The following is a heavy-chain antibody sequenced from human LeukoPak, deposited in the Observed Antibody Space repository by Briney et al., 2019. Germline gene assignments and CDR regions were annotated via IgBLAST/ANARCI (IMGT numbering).Heavy chain of an antibody. CDR2: IWYDGSKK. D-gene: IGHD1-26*01. Sequence: GGPLRLSCEASGFTFSSHGMHWVRQAPGKGLEWVAVIWYDGSKKYYADSVKGRFTISRDNSKNTLYLQMNSLRAEDTAVYYCARDVSGSYLDYWGQGTLVTVPS. J-gene: IGHJ4*02. CDR3: ARDVSGSYLDY. V-gene: IGHV3-33*01. CDR1: GFTFSSHG.